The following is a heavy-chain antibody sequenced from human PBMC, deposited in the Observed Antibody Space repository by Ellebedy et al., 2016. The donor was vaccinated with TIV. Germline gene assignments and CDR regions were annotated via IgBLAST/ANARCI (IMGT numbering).Heavy chain of an antibody. CDR1: GFTFSRYA. Sequence: GGSLRLSCTASGFTFSRYAMNWVRQAPGKGLEWVSAIARNSITFYADSVKGRFIISRDNSKNTLYLQMHSLRADDTALYFCAKDPADAGYGEVDFWGRGTLVTVSS. D-gene: IGHD4-17*01. V-gene: IGHV3-23*01. J-gene: IGHJ4*02. CDR3: AKDPADAGYGEVDF. CDR2: IARNSIT.